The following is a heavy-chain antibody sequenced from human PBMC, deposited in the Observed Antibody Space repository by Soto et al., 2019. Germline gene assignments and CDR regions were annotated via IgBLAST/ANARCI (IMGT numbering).Heavy chain of an antibody. CDR2: VSGYTGNT. CDR3: ARFGSAPYYYYGVDV. V-gene: IGHV1-18*01. D-gene: IGHD3-10*01. Sequence: QVQLVQSETEVKKPGASVKVSCKASGYIFTNYDITWVRQAPGQGLEWMGWVSGYTGNTKYAQKFQDRVTMTTDTSTSTVDMERRSLRSDDTAVYYCARFGSAPYYYYGVDVWGQGTTVFVSS. CDR1: GYIFTNYD. J-gene: IGHJ6*02.